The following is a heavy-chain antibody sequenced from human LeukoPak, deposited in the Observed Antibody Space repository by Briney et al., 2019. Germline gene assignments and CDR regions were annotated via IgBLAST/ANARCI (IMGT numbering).Heavy chain of an antibody. J-gene: IGHJ5*02. Sequence: PGRSLRLSCAASGFTFSSYGMHWVRQAPGKGLEWVASIKQDGSEKYYVDSVKGRFTISRDNAKNSLYLQINSLRAEDTAVYYCARDRSSGWYLTPGFDPWGQGTLVTVSS. CDR1: GFTFSSYG. CDR3: ARDRSSGWYLTPGFDP. D-gene: IGHD6-19*01. CDR2: IKQDGSEK. V-gene: IGHV3-7*01.